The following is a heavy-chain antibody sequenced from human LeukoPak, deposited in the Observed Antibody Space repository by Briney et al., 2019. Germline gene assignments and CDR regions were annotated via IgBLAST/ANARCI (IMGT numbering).Heavy chain of an antibody. V-gene: IGHV1-18*01. D-gene: IGHD3-10*01. CDR1: GYTFTSYG. CDR2: ISAYNGNT. CDR3: ARGLIFMVRGVINWFDP. J-gene: IGHJ5*02. Sequence: ASVKVSCKASGYTFTSYGVSWVRQAPGQGLEWMGWISAYNGNTNYAQKLQGRVTMTTDTSTSTAYMELRSLRSDDTAVYYCARGLIFMVRGVINWFDPWGQGTLVTVSS.